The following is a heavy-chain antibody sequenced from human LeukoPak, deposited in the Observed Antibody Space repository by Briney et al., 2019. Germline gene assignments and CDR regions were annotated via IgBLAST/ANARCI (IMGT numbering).Heavy chain of an antibody. Sequence: WASVKVSCKVSGYTLTELSMHWVRQAPGKGLEWMGGFDPEDGETIYAQKFQGRVTMTEDTSTDTAYMELSSLRSEDTAVYYCATDSLQIYAVGYDYWGQGTLVTVSS. D-gene: IGHD6-19*01. CDR2: FDPEDGET. J-gene: IGHJ4*02. V-gene: IGHV1-24*01. CDR1: GYTLTELS. CDR3: ATDSLQIYAVGYDY.